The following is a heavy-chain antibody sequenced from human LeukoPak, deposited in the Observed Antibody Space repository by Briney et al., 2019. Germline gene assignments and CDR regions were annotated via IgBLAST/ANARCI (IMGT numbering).Heavy chain of an antibody. Sequence: GASVKVSCKASGGTFSSYAISWVRQAPGKRLEWMGGITPIFGTANYAQKFQGRVTITTDESTSTAYMELSSLRSEDTAVYYCARGVEKWVGATGRRYYFDYWGRGTLFTVSS. CDR2: ITPIFGTA. V-gene: IGHV1-69*05. CDR1: GGTFSSYA. J-gene: IGHJ4*02. D-gene: IGHD1-26*01. CDR3: ARGVEKWVGATGRRYYFDY.